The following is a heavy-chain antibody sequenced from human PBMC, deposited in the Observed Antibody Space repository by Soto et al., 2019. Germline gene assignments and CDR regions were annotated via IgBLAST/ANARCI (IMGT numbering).Heavy chain of an antibody. CDR2: INAGNGNT. CDR3: ARGSGYCSITSCYALGGAFDI. Sequence: GASVKVSCKASGYTFTSYAMHWVRQAPGRRLEWMGWINAGNGNTKYSQKFQGRVTITRDTSASTAYMELSSLRSEDTAVYYCARGSGYCSITSCYALGGAFDIWGQGTMVTVSS. D-gene: IGHD2-2*03. CDR1: GYTFTSYA. V-gene: IGHV1-3*01. J-gene: IGHJ3*02.